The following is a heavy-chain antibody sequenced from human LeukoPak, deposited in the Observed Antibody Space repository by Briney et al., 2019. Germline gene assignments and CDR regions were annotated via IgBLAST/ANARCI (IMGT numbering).Heavy chain of an antibody. V-gene: IGHV3-30*02. Sequence: GGSLRLSCAASAFTFSSYGMHWVRQAPGKGLEWVAFIRYDGRNKYYADSVKGRFTISRDNSKNTLSLQMNSLRAEDTAVYYCAKDTQQWLSDAFDIWGQGTMVTVSS. CDR1: AFTFSSYG. CDR3: AKDTQQWLSDAFDI. J-gene: IGHJ3*02. D-gene: IGHD6-19*01. CDR2: IRYDGRNK.